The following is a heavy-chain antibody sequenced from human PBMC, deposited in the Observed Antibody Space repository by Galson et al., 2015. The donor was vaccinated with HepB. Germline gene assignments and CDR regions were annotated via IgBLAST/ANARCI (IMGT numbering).Heavy chain of an antibody. Sequence: SLRLSCAASGFTVSGNYMGWARQAPGKGLEWVSIIYTGGTTNYADSVKGRFTISRDNSKNTLCLQMNSLRAEDTAVYYCARGLLGYCSSSSCPHFDCWGQGTLVTVSS. CDR3: ARGLLGYCSSSSCPHFDC. D-gene: IGHD2-2*01. CDR1: GFTVSGNY. J-gene: IGHJ4*02. CDR2: IYTGGTT. V-gene: IGHV3-53*01.